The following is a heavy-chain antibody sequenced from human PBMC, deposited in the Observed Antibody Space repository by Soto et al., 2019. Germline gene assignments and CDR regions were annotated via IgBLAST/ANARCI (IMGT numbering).Heavy chain of an antibody. D-gene: IGHD5-12*01. CDR2: IYSGGST. Sequence: GGSLRLSCAASGFTISSNYMSWVRQAPGKGLEWVSVIYSGGSTDYADSVKGRFTISRDNSKNTLYLQMNSLRAEDTAVYYCARARDGYNFLYEPTWGQGXLVTVYS. J-gene: IGHJ4*02. CDR1: GFTISSNY. CDR3: ARARDGYNFLYEPT. V-gene: IGHV3-53*01.